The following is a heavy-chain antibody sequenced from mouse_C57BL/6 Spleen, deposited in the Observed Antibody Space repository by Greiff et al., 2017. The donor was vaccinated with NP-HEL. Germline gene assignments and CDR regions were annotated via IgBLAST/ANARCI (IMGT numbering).Heavy chain of an antibody. CDR3: AKSNSKGAMDY. Sequence: QVQLQQSGPGLVQPSQSLSITCTVSGFSLTSYGVHWVRQSPGKGLEWLGVIWRGGSTDCNVAFMSRLSITKDNSKSQVFFKMNSLQADDTAIYYCAKSNSKGAMDYWGQGTSVTVSS. V-gene: IGHV2-5*01. CDR1: GFSLTSYG. D-gene: IGHD2-5*01. J-gene: IGHJ4*01. CDR2: IWRGGST.